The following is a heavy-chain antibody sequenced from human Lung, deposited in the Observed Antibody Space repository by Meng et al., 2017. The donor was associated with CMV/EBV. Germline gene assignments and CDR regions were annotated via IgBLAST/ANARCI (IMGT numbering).Heavy chain of an antibody. CDR3: ARGTAIVQYISSGLDI. CDR2: VIPILGTV. J-gene: IGHJ3*02. CDR1: GGTFTGYA. Sequence: SVKVSCKASGGTFTGYAVGWVRQAPGQGLEWMGGVIPILGTVNYAQNFQDRVTITADESTVTAYMELSSLRSEDTAVYYCARGTAIVQYISSGLDIWGQGTMVT. V-gene: IGHV1-69*13. D-gene: IGHD2-15*01.